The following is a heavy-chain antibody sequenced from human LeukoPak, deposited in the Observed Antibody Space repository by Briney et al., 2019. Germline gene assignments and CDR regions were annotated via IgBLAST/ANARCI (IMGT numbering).Heavy chain of an antibody. V-gene: IGHV4-59*08. CDR2: IYYSGST. CDR3: ARRGYSKTLDY. Sequence: SETLSLTCTVSGGSISSYYWSWIRQPPGKGLEWIGYIYYSGSTNYNPSLKSRDTISVDTSKNQFSLKLSSVTAADTAVYYCARRGYSKTLDYWGQGTLVTVSS. D-gene: IGHD4-11*01. CDR1: GGSISSYY. J-gene: IGHJ4*02.